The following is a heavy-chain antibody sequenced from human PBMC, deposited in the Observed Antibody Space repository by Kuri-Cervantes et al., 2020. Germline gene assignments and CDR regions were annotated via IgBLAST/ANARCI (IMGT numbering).Heavy chain of an antibody. Sequence: GGSLSLSCAASGFTFDDYVMHWVRQAPGKGLEWVSGISWNSGSIGYADSVKGRFTISRNNAKNSLYLQMNSLSAVDTALYYCAKDQYSSGWYYAFDIWGQGTMVTVSS. D-gene: IGHD6-19*01. J-gene: IGHJ3*02. V-gene: IGHV3-9*01. CDR3: AKDQYSSGWYYAFDI. CDR1: GFTFDDYV. CDR2: ISWNSGSI.